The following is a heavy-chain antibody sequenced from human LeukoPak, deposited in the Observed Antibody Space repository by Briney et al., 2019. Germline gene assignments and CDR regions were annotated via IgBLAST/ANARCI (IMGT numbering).Heavy chain of an antibody. V-gene: IGHV3-30*02. Sequence: GGSLRLSCAASGFTFSSYGMHWVRQAPGKGLEWVAFIRYDGSNKYYADSVKGRFTISRDNSKNTLFLQMNSLRAEDTAVYYCARGYDILTGYYMPGAWGQGTLVTVSS. CDR2: IRYDGSNK. D-gene: IGHD3-9*01. J-gene: IGHJ5*02. CDR1: GFTFSSYG. CDR3: ARGYDILTGYYMPGA.